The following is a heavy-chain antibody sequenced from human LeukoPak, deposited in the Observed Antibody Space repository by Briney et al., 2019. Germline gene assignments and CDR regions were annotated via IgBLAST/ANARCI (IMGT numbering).Heavy chain of an antibody. CDR1: GFTFSSYA. V-gene: IGHV3-23*01. Sequence: GGSLRLSCAASGFTFSSYAMSWVRQAPGKELEWVSAISGSGGSTYYADSVKGRFTISRGNSKNTLYLQMNSLRAEDTAVYYCARDGLWFGELPWGQGTLVTVSS. D-gene: IGHD3-10*01. CDR2: ISGSGGST. J-gene: IGHJ4*02. CDR3: ARDGLWFGELP.